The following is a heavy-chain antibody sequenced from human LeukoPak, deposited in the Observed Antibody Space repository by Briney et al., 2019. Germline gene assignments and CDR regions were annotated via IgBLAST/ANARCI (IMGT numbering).Heavy chain of an antibody. CDR2: INPNSGGT. Sequence: ASVKVSCKASVYTFTAYNMHWVRHPPGQGLEWMGWINPNSGGTNYAQKFQGRVNVTRDTSISTAYMELSSVRSDDTAVYCCARDSGSGNGMDVWGQGTTVTVSS. D-gene: IGHD6-19*01. CDR3: ARDSGSGNGMDV. J-gene: IGHJ6*02. V-gene: IGHV1-2*02. CDR1: VYTFTAYN.